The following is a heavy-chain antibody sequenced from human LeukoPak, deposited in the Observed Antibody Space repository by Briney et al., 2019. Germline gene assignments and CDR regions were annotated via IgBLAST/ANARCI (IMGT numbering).Heavy chain of an antibody. V-gene: IGHV1-46*01. J-gene: IGHJ4*02. CDR3: ARVSVATYDS. CDR2: INPTGVTT. CDR1: GYTFTNYY. Sequence: ASVKVSCKASGYTFTNYYIHWVRQAPGQGLEWMGIINPTGVTTNYGQKFQGRVTMTTDTSTSTVYMELSSLRSEDTAVYYCARVSVATYDSWGQGTLVTVSS.